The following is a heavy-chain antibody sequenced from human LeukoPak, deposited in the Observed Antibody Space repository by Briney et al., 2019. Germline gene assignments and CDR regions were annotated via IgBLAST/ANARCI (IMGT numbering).Heavy chain of an antibody. V-gene: IGHV3-23*01. CDR3: ATYRQVLLPFES. CDR1: GFTFSGAW. D-gene: IGHD2-8*02. CDR2: IFPSGGEI. Sequence: GGSLRLSCTASGFTFSGAWMTWVRQAPGKGLEWVSSIFPSGGEIHYADSVRGRFTISRDNSKSTLSLQMNSLRAEDTAIYYCATYRQVLLPFESWGQGTLVTVSS. J-gene: IGHJ4*02.